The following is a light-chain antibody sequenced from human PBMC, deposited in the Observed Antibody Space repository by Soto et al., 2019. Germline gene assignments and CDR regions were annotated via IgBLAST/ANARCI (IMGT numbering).Light chain of an antibody. CDR2: RAF. CDR3: QQYNNWPLT. J-gene: IGKJ4*01. Sequence: ETVMTQSAVTLSVSPGEIATLSCRASQSICSDLAWYQQKPGQAPRLLIYRAFTRSTGIPARCSGSGSGRDFTLTISSLQSEEFAINHCQQYNNWPLTFGGGTKVEIK. V-gene: IGKV3-15*01. CDR1: QSICSD.